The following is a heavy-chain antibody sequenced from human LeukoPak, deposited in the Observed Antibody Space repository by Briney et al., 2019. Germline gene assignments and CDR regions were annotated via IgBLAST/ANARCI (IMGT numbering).Heavy chain of an antibody. Sequence: PGGPLSLSCAASGFSLSSNGMHGLRQAPGMGVEGVAYIRYDWGKKYHADPVKGRFTISRDNPKNPLSLQMNSLRAEDTAVYYCAKREDGSGRNYDMDVWGQGTTVTVSS. CDR3: AKREDGSGRNYDMDV. V-gene: IGHV3-30*02. J-gene: IGHJ6*02. D-gene: IGHD3-10*01. CDR2: IRYDWGKK. CDR1: GFSLSSNG.